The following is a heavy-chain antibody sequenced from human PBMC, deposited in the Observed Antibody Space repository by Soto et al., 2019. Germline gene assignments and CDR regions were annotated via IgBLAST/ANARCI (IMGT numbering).Heavy chain of an antibody. CDR3: ARRPTYGYSRGWPDY. CDR1: GYTFTSYA. D-gene: IGHD6-19*01. CDR2: INAGNGNT. V-gene: IGHV1-3*01. Sequence: QVLLVQSGAEVKKPGASVKVSCKASGYTFTSYAMHWVRQAPGQRLEWMGWINAGNGNTKYSQKFQGRVTITRDTSASTAYMELSSLRSEDRAVYYFARRPTYGYSRGWPDYWGQGTLVTVSS. J-gene: IGHJ4*02.